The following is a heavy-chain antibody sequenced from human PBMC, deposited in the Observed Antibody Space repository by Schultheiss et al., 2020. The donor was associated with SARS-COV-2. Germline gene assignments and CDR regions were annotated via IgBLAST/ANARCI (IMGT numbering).Heavy chain of an antibody. D-gene: IGHD2-2*01. CDR2: INHSGST. V-gene: IGHV4-34*01. Sequence: SETLSLTCAVYGGSFSGYYWSWIRQPPGKGLEWIGEINHSGSTNYNPSLRSRVTILVDTSKNQFSLKLSSVTAADTAVYYCASCGASCHYYGMDVWGQGTTVTVSS. CDR3: ASCGASCHYYGMDV. CDR1: GGSFSGYY. J-gene: IGHJ6*02.